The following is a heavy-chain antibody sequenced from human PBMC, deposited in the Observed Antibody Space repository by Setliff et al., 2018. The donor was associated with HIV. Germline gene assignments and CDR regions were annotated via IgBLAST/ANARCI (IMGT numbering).Heavy chain of an antibody. V-gene: IGHV1-3*01. CDR2: INAGNGNI. CDR3: ARDRDTDRAYYFNS. CDR1: GYTFTSYA. Sequence: ASVKVSCKTSGYTFTSYAIHWVRQAPGQGLEWMGWINAGNGNIKYSPRLLGRVTITRDTSASTVYMELSSLRSEDTAFYYCARDRDTDRAYYFNSWGQGTLVTVSS. J-gene: IGHJ4*02.